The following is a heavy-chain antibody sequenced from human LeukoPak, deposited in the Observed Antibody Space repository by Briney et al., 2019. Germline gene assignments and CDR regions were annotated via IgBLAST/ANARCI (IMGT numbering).Heavy chain of an antibody. CDR2: INHSGST. J-gene: IGHJ5*02. Sequence: SETLSLTCAVYGGSFSGYYWSWIRQPPGKGLEWIGEINHSGSTNYNPSLKSRVTISVDTSKNQFSLKLSSVTAADTAVYYCAREGLRRFLEGGFDPWGQGTLVTVSS. CDR3: AREGLRRFLEGGFDP. CDR1: GGSFSGYY. V-gene: IGHV4-34*01. D-gene: IGHD3-3*01.